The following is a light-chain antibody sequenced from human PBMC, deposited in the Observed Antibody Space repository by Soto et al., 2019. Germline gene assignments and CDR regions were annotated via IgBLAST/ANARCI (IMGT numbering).Light chain of an antibody. J-gene: IGLJ1*01. Sequence: SVLTDPPSASGSPGQSVTISCTGTSSDVGGYNYVSWYQQHPGKAPKLMIYEVSKRPSGVPDRFSGSKSGNTASLPVSGLQAEDEADYYCSSYAGSNNYVFGTGTKVTVL. CDR3: SSYAGSNNYV. V-gene: IGLV2-8*01. CDR2: EVS. CDR1: SSDVGGYNY.